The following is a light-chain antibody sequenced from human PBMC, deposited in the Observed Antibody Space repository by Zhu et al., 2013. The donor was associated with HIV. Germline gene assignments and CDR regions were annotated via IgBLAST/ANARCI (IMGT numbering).Light chain of an antibody. V-gene: IGKV1-33*01. CDR2: GAS. J-gene: IGKJ3*01. Sequence: DIQMTQSPPSLSASVGDRVTITCQASQDISKSLNWFQQKPQKAPKVLIYGASNLERGVPSRFSGSGSGTHFTFTITSLQPEDGATYYCQQYDNVIFTFGPGTKVDIK. CDR1: QDISKS. CDR3: QQYDNVIFT.